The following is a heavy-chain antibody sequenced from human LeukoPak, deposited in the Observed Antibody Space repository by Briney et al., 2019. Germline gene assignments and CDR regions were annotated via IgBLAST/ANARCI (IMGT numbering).Heavy chain of an antibody. CDR3: AKDIGYSNCMDV. Sequence: PGRSLRLSCAASGFTFDDYGMHWVRQAPGQGLEWVSGISWNSDKIGYADSVKGRFTISRDNANNSLYLQMNSLRPEDTALYYCAKDIGYSNCMDVWGQGTTVTVSS. D-gene: IGHD4-4*01. CDR1: GFTFDDYG. CDR2: ISWNSDKI. V-gene: IGHV3-9*01. J-gene: IGHJ6*02.